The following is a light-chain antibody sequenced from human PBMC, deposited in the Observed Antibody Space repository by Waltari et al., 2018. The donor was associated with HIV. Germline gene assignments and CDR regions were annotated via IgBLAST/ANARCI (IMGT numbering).Light chain of an antibody. V-gene: IGLV2-14*01. Sequence: QSALTQPASVSGSPGQSITISSTGTNSNVGGYNFFAWYQQPPGKAPKLRLYVLTNRPSGLSNRFSGSKSGNTASLTISGLQAEDEADYYCTSYTSNNTLMFGGGTKVTVL. J-gene: IGLJ3*02. CDR3: TSYTSNNTLM. CDR2: VLT. CDR1: NSNVGGYNF.